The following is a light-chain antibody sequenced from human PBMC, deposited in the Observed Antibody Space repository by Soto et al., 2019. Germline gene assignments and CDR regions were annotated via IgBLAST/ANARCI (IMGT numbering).Light chain of an antibody. J-gene: IGKJ1*01. CDR3: QQYNNWPRT. CDR2: DAS. CDR1: QSVSSN. V-gene: IGKV3-15*01. Sequence: EIVMTQSPATLSVSPGERATLSCRASQSVSSNLAWYQQRPGQAPRLLIYDASTRATGNPARFSGSGSGTEFTLTISSLQSEDFAVYYCQQYNNWPRTFGRGTKVEIK.